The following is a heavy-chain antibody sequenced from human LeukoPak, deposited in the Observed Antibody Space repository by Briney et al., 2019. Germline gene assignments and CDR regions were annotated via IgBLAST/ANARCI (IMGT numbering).Heavy chain of an antibody. CDR1: GGSISSGSYY. CDR3: AREVLRYFDWLPKTDAFDI. CDR2: IYTSGST. J-gene: IGHJ3*02. Sequence: PSETLSLTCTVSGGSISSGSYYWSWIRQPAGKGLEWIGRIYTSGSTNYNPSLKSRVTISVDTSKNQFSLKLSSVTAADTAVYYCAREVLRYFDWLPKTDAFDIWGQGTMVTVSS. V-gene: IGHV4-61*02. D-gene: IGHD3-9*01.